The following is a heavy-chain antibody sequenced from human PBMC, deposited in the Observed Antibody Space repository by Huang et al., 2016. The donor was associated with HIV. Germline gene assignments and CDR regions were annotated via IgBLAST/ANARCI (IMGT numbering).Heavy chain of an antibody. Sequence: EHLVESGGGLVQPGGSLRLSCEASGFKFSNSWMQWVRQAPGKGLMWVARIKIDGRTTDYADSVKGRVTISRDNAKNTLYLQMSSLTAEDTAIYYCARAGGFEIWGQGTVVTVSS. V-gene: IGHV3-74*01. CDR1: GFKFSNSW. CDR3: ARAGGFEI. J-gene: IGHJ3*02. D-gene: IGHD2-15*01. CDR2: IKIDGRTT.